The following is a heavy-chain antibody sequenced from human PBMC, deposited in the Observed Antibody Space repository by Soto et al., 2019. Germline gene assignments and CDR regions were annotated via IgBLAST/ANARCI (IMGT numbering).Heavy chain of an antibody. Sequence: ASVKVSCKASGGSFSSLVISWLRQAPGQGPEWMGGINPMLGVANFAQKFQDRVTITADESTTTAYMELSSLRSEDTAVYYCARGPAQFDPWGQGNLVTGSS. V-gene: IGHV1-69*10. CDR2: INPMLGVA. CDR3: ARGPAQFDP. J-gene: IGHJ5*02. CDR1: GGSFSSLV. D-gene: IGHD2-2*01.